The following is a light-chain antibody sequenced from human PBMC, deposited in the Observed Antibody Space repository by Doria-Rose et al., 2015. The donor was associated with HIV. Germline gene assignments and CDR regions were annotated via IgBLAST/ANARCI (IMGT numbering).Light chain of an antibody. CDR3: HQYGTSWT. J-gene: IGKJ1*01. CDR1: QSFSSTY. V-gene: IGKV3-20*01. Sequence: EIVMTQSPGTLSLSPGERANLSCRASQSFSSTYLAWYQQKPGQAPSLLVYDGSTMAAGMPYRFSASGSGTDFTLTINRLEPEDFALYYCHQYGTSWTFGQGTKVEI. CDR2: DGS.